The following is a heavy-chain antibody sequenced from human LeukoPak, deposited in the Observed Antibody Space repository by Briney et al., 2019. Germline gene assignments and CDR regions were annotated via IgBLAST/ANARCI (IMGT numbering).Heavy chain of an antibody. CDR2: INHSGST. Sequence: PSETLSLTCAVYGGSFSGYYWSWIRQPPGKGLEWIGEINHSGSTNYNPSLKSRVTISVDTSKNQFSLKLSSVTAADTAVYYCASLGYCSSTSCYFSDYWGQGTLVTVSS. CDR3: ASLGYCSSTSCYFSDY. D-gene: IGHD2-2*01. J-gene: IGHJ4*02. CDR1: GGSFSGYY. V-gene: IGHV4-34*01.